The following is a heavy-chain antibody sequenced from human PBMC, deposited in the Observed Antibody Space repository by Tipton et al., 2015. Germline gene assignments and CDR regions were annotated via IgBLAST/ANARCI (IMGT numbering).Heavy chain of an antibody. Sequence: LRLSCTVSGGSISNSNYYWGWIRQPPGKGLEWIGSLSYSGKTDYNPPLRSRVTISVDTSKNQFSLRLSSVTAADTAVYYCARSLFPETAGLENWFDPWGQGTLVTVSS. CDR1: GGSISNSNYY. D-gene: IGHD6-13*01. J-gene: IGHJ5*02. CDR3: ARSLFPETAGLENWFDP. V-gene: IGHV4-39*01. CDR2: LSYSGKT.